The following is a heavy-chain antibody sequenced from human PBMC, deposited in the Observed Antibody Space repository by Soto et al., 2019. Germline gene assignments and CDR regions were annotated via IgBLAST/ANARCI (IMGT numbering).Heavy chain of an antibody. CDR2: ISGSGGST. J-gene: IGHJ6*02. CDR1: GFTFSSYA. Sequence: EVQLLESGGGLVQPGGSLRLSCAASGFTFSSYAMSWVRQAPGKGLEWVSAISGSGGSTYYADSVKGRFTISRDNSKNMLYLQMNSLRAEDTAVYYCARFPQMVPTTVTTHYYYCGMDVWGQGTTVSVSS. D-gene: IGHD4-17*01. V-gene: IGHV3-23*01. CDR3: ARFPQMVPTTVTTHYYYCGMDV.